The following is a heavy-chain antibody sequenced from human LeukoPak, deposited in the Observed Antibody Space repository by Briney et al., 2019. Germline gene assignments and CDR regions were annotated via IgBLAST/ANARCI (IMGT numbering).Heavy chain of an antibody. CDR1: GYTFSNYW. CDR3: ATLLGSTGIDY. D-gene: IGHD1-26*01. J-gene: IGHJ4*02. V-gene: IGHV5-51*01. Sequence: GESLKISCQTSGYTFSNYWIGWVRQMPGKDLEWMGSIYPDDSDTRYSPSFQGYVTISADESISTASLQWTSLKASDTAIYYCATLLGSTGIDYWGQGTLVTVSS. CDR2: IYPDDSDT.